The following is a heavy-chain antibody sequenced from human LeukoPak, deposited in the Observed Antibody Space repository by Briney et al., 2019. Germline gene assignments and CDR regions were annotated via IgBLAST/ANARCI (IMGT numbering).Heavy chain of an antibody. V-gene: IGHV4-59*01. D-gene: IGHD6-6*01. CDR2: IYYRGST. Sequence: SETLSLTCNVSGGSISSYYWTWIRQPPGKGLEWIGYIYYRGSTDYNPSLESRITMSVDTSKNQFSLKLHSVTAADTAVYFCARQYSRSSYFEYWGQGTLVTVSS. J-gene: IGHJ4*02. CDR1: GGSISSYY. CDR3: ARQYSRSSYFEY.